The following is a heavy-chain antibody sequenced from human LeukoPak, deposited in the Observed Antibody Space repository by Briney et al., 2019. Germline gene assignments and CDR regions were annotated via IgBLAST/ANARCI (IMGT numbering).Heavy chain of an antibody. J-gene: IGHJ4*02. D-gene: IGHD4-17*01. CDR2: INPDGSTT. CDR3: VRIATVTTPGY. CDR1: GFTFSTYW. Sequence: PGGSLRLSCAASGFTFSTYWMHWVRQPLGKGLVWVSRINPDGSTTNYADSVKGRFTISRDNAKNTLYLQMNSLTVEDTAVYYCVRIATVTTPGYWGQGTLVTVSS. V-gene: IGHV3-74*01.